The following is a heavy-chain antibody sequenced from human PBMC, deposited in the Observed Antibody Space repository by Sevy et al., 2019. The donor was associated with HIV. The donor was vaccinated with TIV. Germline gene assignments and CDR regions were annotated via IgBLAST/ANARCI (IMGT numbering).Heavy chain of an antibody. CDR1: GFTFSSYS. V-gene: IGHV3-21*01. Sequence: GGSLRLSCAASGFTFSSYSMNWVRQAPGKGLEWVSSISSSSSYIYYADSLKGRFTISRDNAKNSLYLQMNSLRAEDTAVYYCASSPSGELSFDYWGQGTLVTVSS. D-gene: IGHD3-10*01. J-gene: IGHJ4*02. CDR3: ASSPSGELSFDY. CDR2: ISSSSSYI.